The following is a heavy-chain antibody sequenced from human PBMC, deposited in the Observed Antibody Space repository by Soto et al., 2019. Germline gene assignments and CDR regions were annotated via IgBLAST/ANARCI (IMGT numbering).Heavy chain of an antibody. J-gene: IGHJ6*02. CDR2: MNPNSGNT. CDR1: GYTFTSYD. D-gene: IGHD6-19*01. Sequence: ASVKVSCKASGYTFTSYDINWVRQATGQGLEWMGWMNPNSGNTGYAQKFQGRVTMTRNTSISTAYMELGSLRSEDTAVYYCARGHSSGWYAQYYYYGMDVWGQGTTVTVSS. CDR3: ARGHSSGWYAQYYYYGMDV. V-gene: IGHV1-8*01.